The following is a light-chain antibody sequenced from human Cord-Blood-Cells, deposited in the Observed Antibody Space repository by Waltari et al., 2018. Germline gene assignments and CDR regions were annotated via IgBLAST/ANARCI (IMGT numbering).Light chain of an antibody. CDR3: QQYGSSPVT. CDR2: GAS. Sequence: EIVLTQSPGTLSLSPGERATLSCRASQSVSSSYLAWYQQKPGQSPRLLIYGASSRATGIPDRFSGSGSGTDFTLTISRLEPEDFAVYYCQQYGSSPVTFGQGTKLEIK. V-gene: IGKV3-20*01. CDR1: QSVSSSY. J-gene: IGKJ2*01.